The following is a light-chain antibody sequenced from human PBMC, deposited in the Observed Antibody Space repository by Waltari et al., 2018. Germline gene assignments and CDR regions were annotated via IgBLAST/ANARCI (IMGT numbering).Light chain of an antibody. CDR2: GNN. Sequence: QSVLTQPPSVSGAPGQRVTISCTGSSPNIRAGYDVHWYQQLPGTVPKLLIDGNNNRPSGVPDRFSGSKSGTSASLAITGLQAEDEADYYCQSYDRSLSGWVFGGGTKLTVL. CDR1: SPNIRAGYD. J-gene: IGLJ3*02. CDR3: QSYDRSLSGWV. V-gene: IGLV1-40*01.